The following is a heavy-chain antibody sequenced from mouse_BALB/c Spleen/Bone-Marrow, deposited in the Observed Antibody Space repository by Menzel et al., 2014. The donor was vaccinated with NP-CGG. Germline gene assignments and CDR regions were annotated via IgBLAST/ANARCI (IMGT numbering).Heavy chain of an antibody. Sequence: QVQLQQSGAELVRPGPSVKISCKASGYAFSSYWTSWVKQRPGQGLEWIGQIYPGDGDTNYNGKFKGKATLTADKSSSTAYMQLSSLTSEDSAVYFCARWLPAMDYWGQGTSVTVSS. CDR3: ARWLPAMDY. CDR2: IYPGDGDT. CDR1: GYAFSSYW. D-gene: IGHD2-2*01. J-gene: IGHJ4*01. V-gene: IGHV1-80*01.